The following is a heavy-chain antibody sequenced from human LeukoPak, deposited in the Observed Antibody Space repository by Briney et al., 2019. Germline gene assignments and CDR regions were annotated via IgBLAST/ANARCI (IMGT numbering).Heavy chain of an antibody. CDR2: IYGGGST. D-gene: IGHD5-18*01. J-gene: IGHJ4*02. CDR1: GFTVNSGH. Sequence: GGSLRLSCAACGFTVNSGHKSCVRQAPGKGLEWVSVIYGGGSTYYADSVKGRFTISRNSSKNTLYLQMNSLRTDDTAVYYCVRLELWNLDYWGQGSLVTVSS. V-gene: IGHV3-66*01. CDR3: VRLELWNLDY.